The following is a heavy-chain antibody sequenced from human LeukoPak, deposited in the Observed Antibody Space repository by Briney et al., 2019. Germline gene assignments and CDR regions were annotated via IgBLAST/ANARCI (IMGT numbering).Heavy chain of an antibody. V-gene: IGHV3-21*01. CDR3: AREYDSKGRFDS. D-gene: IGHD1-26*01. J-gene: IGHJ4*02. CDR2: ISSDSTYI. CDR1: GFTFSNYA. Sequence: GGSLRLSCAASGFTFSNYAMSWVRQAPGKGLEWVSFISSDSTYIYYAESVKGRFTVSRDNAKSSLYLQMNSLIGEDTAVYYCAREYDSKGRFDSWGQGTQVTVSS.